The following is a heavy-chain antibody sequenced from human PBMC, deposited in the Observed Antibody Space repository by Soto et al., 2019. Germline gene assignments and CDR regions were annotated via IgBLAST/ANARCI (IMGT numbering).Heavy chain of an antibody. CDR3: ARSSIAALFDY. V-gene: IGHV1-3*01. CDR1: GYTFTSYA. CDR2: INAGNGNT. D-gene: IGHD6-13*01. J-gene: IGHJ4*02. Sequence: QVQLVQSGAEVKKPGASVKVSCKASGYTFTSYAMHWVRQAPGQRLEWKGWINAGNGNTKYSQKFQGRVTITRDTSASTAYMELSSLRSEDTAVYYCARSSIAALFDYWGQGTLVTVSS.